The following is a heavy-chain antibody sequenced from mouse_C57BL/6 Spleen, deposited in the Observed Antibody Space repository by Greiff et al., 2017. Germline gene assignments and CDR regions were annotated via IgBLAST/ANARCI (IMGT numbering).Heavy chain of an antibody. V-gene: IGHV1-61*01. D-gene: IGHD2-2*01. CDR1: GYTFTSYW. Sequence: VKLQQPGAELVRPGSSVKLSCKASGYTFTSYWMDWVKQRPGQGLEWIGNIYPSDSETHYNQKFKDKATLTVDKSSSTAYMQLSSLTSEDSAVYYCASRGVTGEDYWGQGTSVTVSS. CDR2: IYPSDSET. CDR3: ASRGVTGEDY. J-gene: IGHJ4*01.